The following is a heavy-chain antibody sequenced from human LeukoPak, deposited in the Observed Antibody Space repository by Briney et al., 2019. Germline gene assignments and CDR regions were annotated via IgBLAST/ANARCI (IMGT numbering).Heavy chain of an antibody. CDR2: ISFDGSHK. D-gene: IGHD3-10*01. CDR3: ARDVGYYGSGNNWFDP. J-gene: IGHJ5*02. V-gene: IGHV3-30*04. Sequence: GRSLRLSCAASGFTFSSHPMHWVRQAPGKGLEWVAVISFDGSHKYYADSVTGRFTISRDNSKNTLYLQMDSLRSDDTAVYYCARDVGYYGSGNNWFDPWGQGTLVTVSS. CDR1: GFTFSSHP.